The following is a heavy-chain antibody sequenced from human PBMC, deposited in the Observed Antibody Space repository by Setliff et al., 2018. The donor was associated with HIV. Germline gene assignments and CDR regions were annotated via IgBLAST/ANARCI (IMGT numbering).Heavy chain of an antibody. V-gene: IGHV1-24*01. D-gene: IGHD5-12*01. CDR2: FDPEDGET. J-gene: IGHJ4*02. CDR1: GNSLTESS. CDR3: AIDGAGGWLRPMPDY. Sequence: ASVKVSCKVSGNSLTESSMHWVRQAPGKGLEWMGGFDPEDGETIYAQKFQGRVTMTEDTSTDTAYMELSGLRSEDTAVYYCAIDGAGGWLRPMPDYWGQGTLVTVSS.